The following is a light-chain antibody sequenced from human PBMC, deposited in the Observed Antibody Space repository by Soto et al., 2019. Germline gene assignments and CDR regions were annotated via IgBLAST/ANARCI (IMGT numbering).Light chain of an antibody. CDR2: ASS. J-gene: IGKJ1*01. Sequence: DIQMTQSPSSLSASIGDRVTITCRASQTVNTYLHWYQQKPGKAPELLIYASSTLQSGVPSRFSGSGSGTEFTLTISSLQVEDSATYYCQQSYSILWTFGQGTKVDIK. CDR1: QTVNTY. V-gene: IGKV1-39*01. CDR3: QQSYSILWT.